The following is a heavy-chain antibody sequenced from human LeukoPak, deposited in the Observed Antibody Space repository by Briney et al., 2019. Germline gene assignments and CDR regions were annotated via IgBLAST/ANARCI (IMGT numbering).Heavy chain of an antibody. J-gene: IGHJ4*02. V-gene: IGHV3-15*01. Sequence: PGGSLRLSCAASGFTFSDAWLSWVRQAPGKGLEWVGRIKSKSGGGTADYGAPVKGRFTISRDDSKDALYLQMNSLKTEDTAMYYCTTADPSAGHSDCSSTGCYRSVEYWGQGTLVTVSS. D-gene: IGHD2-2*01. CDR2: IKSKSGGGTA. CDR1: GFTFSDAW. CDR3: TTADPSAGHSDCSSTGCYRSVEY.